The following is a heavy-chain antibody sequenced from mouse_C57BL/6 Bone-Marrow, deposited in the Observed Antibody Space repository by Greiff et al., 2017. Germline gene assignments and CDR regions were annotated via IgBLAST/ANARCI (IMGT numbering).Heavy chain of an antibody. D-gene: IGHD1-1*01. Sequence: QVQLQQSGPELVKPGASVKISCKASGYAFSSSWMNWVKQRPGKGLEWIGRIYPGDGDTNYHGKFKGKATLTAAKSSITAYMQLSSLTSEDSAVYFCARSSFITTVVATDAMDYWGQGTSVTVSS. V-gene: IGHV1-82*01. CDR3: ARSSFITTVVATDAMDY. CDR1: GYAFSSSW. J-gene: IGHJ4*01. CDR2: IYPGDGDT.